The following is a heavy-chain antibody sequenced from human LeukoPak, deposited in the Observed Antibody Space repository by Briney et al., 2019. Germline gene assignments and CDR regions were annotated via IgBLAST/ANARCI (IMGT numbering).Heavy chain of an antibody. D-gene: IGHD5-18*01. Sequence: ASVKVSCKASGYTFTSYYMHWVRQAPGQGLEWMGIINPSGGSTSYAQKFQGRVTMTRDTSTSTVYMELSSLRAEDTAVYYCAKTQGFRGSYGPTSPDAFDIWGQGTMVTVSS. CDR2: INPSGGST. CDR1: GYTFTSYY. CDR3: AKTQGFRGSYGPTSPDAFDI. J-gene: IGHJ3*02. V-gene: IGHV1-46*01.